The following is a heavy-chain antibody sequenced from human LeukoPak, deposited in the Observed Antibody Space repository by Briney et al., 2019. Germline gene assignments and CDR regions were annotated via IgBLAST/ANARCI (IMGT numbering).Heavy chain of an antibody. D-gene: IGHD6-6*01. J-gene: IGHJ4*02. CDR2: LPPDELGI. CDR1: GFTFSSHW. V-gene: IGHV3-74*01. Sequence: GGSLRLSCAASGFTFSSHWMHWVRQAPGVGLVWVSRLPPDELGIIYADSVKGRFTVSRDNAKNTVYLQMNNLRVDDTAMYYCVGTIASRGSEYWGQGALVTVSS. CDR3: VGTIASRGSEY.